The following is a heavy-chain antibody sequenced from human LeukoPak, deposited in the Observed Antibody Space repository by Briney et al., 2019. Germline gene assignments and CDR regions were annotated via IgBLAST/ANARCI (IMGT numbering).Heavy chain of an antibody. CDR3: AKGSELEIDF. CDR2: ISHTGTSI. Sequence: PGGSLRLSCAASGFTFSTYAMTWVRQAPGKGPEWVSTISHTGTSIFYADSVKGRFTISRDNSRNTLYLQMNSLRAEDTAVYYCAKGSELEIDFWGQGTLVTVSS. V-gene: IGHV3-23*01. D-gene: IGHD1-1*01. J-gene: IGHJ4*02. CDR1: GFTFSTYA.